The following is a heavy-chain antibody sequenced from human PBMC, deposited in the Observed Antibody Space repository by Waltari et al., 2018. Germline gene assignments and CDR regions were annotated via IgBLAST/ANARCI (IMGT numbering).Heavy chain of an antibody. J-gene: IGHJ5*02. CDR1: GYTFTGYY. CDR2: ISPNSGGT. D-gene: IGHD5-18*01. Sequence: QVQLVQSGAEVKKPGASVKVSCKASGYTFTGYYIHWVRQAPGQGLEWMGWISPNSGGTPYAQHFQGRVTMTRDTSISTAYMELSSLRSEDTAVYYCARDRGYRKQRKNWFDPWGQGTLVTVSS. V-gene: IGHV1-2*02. CDR3: ARDRGYRKQRKNWFDP.